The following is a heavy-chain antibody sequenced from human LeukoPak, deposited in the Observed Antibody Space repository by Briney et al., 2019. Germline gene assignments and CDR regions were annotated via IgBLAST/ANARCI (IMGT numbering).Heavy chain of an antibody. Sequence: GRSLRLSCAASGFTFSSYAMHWVRQAPGKGLEWVSAISDTGNTYHADSVKGRFTISRDSSKNTLFLQMNRLRPEDAAVYYCAKAPVTTCRGAFCYPFDYWGLGTLVTVSS. CDR2: ISDTGNT. V-gene: IGHV3-23*01. D-gene: IGHD2-15*01. J-gene: IGHJ4*02. CDR3: AKAPVTTCRGAFCYPFDY. CDR1: GFTFSSYA.